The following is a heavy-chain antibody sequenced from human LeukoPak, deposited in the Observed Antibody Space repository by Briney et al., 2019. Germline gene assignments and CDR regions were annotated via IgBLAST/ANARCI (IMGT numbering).Heavy chain of an antibody. Sequence: GGFLRLSCAASGFMFNNYAMSWVRQAPGKGLEWVSVISGDGGRRHYADSMKGRFTISRDNSKNTLYLQMNSLRAEDTAVYYCAKKKNEHSWYEYYYYYGMDVWGQGTTVTVSS. CDR2: ISGDGGRR. CDR3: AKKKNEHSWYEYYYYYGMDV. D-gene: IGHD6-13*01. CDR1: GFMFNNYA. V-gene: IGHV3-23*01. J-gene: IGHJ6*02.